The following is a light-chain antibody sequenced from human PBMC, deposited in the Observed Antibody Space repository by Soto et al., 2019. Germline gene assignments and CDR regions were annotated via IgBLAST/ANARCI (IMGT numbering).Light chain of an antibody. CDR3: QQYYNSVLT. Sequence: DIQMTQSPSSLSSSLGDRVTFTCRASQSISNFSNWVQHKPGNAPKLLISAASTLQSGVPPRISGSESGTDFTLTISSLQPEDSASYSCQQYYNSVLTFGGRTKVEFK. CDR2: AAS. V-gene: IGKV1-39*01. CDR1: QSISNF. J-gene: IGKJ4*01.